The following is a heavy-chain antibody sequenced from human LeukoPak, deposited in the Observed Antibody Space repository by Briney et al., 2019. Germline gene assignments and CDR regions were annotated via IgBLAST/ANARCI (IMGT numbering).Heavy chain of an antibody. Sequence: ASVKVSCMASGYTFTRYYMHWVRQAPGQGLEWMGWINPNSGGTSYAQKVQGRVTMPRDTPISTAYMELSRLRSDDTALYYCARGGLRLAGPYGPPEPYDYWGQGPLVTVSS. V-gene: IGHV1-2*02. CDR1: GYTFTRYY. CDR3: ARGGLRLAGPYGPPEPYDY. J-gene: IGHJ4*02. CDR2: INPNSGGT. D-gene: IGHD6-19*01.